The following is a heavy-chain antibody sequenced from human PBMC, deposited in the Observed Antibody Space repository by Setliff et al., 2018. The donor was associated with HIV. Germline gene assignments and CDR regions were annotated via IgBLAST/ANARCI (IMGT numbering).Heavy chain of an antibody. Sequence: GGSLRLSCAASGFTFNTYAMNWVRQAPGKGLEWVSGISAGGGNTYYGDSVKGRLTISRDNSKNTLYLQMNSLRAEDTAVYYCAKVIELAAGFRYYFDYWGQGTLVTVPS. D-gene: IGHD6-13*01. CDR3: AKVIELAAGFRYYFDY. CDR2: ISAGGGNT. CDR1: GFTFNTYA. V-gene: IGHV3-23*01. J-gene: IGHJ4*02.